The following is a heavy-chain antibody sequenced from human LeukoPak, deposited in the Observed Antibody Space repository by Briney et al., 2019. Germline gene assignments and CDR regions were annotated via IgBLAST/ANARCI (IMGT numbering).Heavy chain of an antibody. D-gene: IGHD3-9*01. CDR3: PSAPPEALVIPPGAFDS. V-gene: IGHV3-11*01. CDR1: GFTFSDYY. J-gene: IGHJ4*02. CDR2: ISSSGSTI. Sequence: GGSLRLSCAASGFTFSDYYMSWIRQAPGKGLEWVSYISSSGSTIYYADSVKGRFTISRDNAKNSLYLQMNSLRAEDPAVYSCPSAPPEALVIPPGAFDSWGQGPLVPAPS.